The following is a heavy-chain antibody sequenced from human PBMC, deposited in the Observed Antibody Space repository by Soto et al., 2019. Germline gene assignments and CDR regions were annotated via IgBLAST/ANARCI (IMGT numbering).Heavy chain of an antibody. CDR1: GFTFSSYG. D-gene: IGHD6-19*01. CDR3: AKDRPRFKAVAGTHFEY. V-gene: IGHV3-30*18. Sequence: GGSLRLSCAASGFTFSSYGMHWVRQAPGKGLEWVAVISYDGSNKYYADSVKGRFTISRDNSKNTLYLQMNSLRAEDTVVYYCAKDRPRFKAVAGTHFEYWGQGTLVTV. J-gene: IGHJ4*02. CDR2: ISYDGSNK.